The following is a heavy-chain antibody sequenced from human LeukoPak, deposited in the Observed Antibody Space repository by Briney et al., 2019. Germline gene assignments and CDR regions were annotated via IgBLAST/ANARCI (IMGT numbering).Heavy chain of an antibody. J-gene: IGHJ4*02. Sequence: GGSLRLSCAASGFTFSSYSMNWVRQAPGKGLEWVAIIWYDGSNKYYADSVKGRFTISRDNSKNTLYLQMNSLRAEDTAVYYCARDRGTTGTTGWMFDHWGQGTLVTVSS. CDR3: ARDRGTTGTTGWMFDH. V-gene: IGHV3-33*08. D-gene: IGHD1-1*01. CDR1: GFTFSSYS. CDR2: IWYDGSNK.